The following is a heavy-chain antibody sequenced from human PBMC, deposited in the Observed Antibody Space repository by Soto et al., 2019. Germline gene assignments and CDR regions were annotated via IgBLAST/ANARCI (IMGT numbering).Heavy chain of an antibody. D-gene: IGHD3-22*01. CDR3: VKGEYYYDSSGYYTFDY. CDR2: ISSSGTTI. V-gene: IGHV3-11*04. Sequence: PGGSLRLSCAASGFTFSDYFMTWIRQAPGKGLEWVSYISSSGTTIFHADSVQGRFTISRDNAKNTQYLQMSSLRADDTAVYYCVKGEYYYDSSGYYTFDYWGQG. CDR1: GFTFSDYF. J-gene: IGHJ4*02.